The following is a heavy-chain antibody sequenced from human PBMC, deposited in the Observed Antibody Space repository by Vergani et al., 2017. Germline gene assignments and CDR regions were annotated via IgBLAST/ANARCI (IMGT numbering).Heavy chain of an antibody. J-gene: IGHJ3*02. Sequence: EVQLVESGGGLVQPGGSLRLSCAASGFTFSGYSMNGVRQAPGKGLEWVSYISSSSSTIYYADSVKGRFTISRDNAKNSLYLQMNSLRAEDTAVYYCARVATIFGAFDIWGQGTMVTVSS. CDR1: GFTFSGYS. D-gene: IGHD5-12*01. CDR2: ISSSSSTI. V-gene: IGHV3-48*04. CDR3: ARVATIFGAFDI.